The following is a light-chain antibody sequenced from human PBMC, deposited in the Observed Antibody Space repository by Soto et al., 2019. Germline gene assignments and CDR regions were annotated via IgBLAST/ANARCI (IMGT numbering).Light chain of an antibody. Sequence: DTQVTQSPSSLSASVGDRVTITCRASQAISNYLHWYRQKPGKAPELLISAASTLQSGVPSRFSGSGSGTEFTLTINSLQPEDFATYYCQHRETFGPGTKVDVE. CDR1: QAISNY. V-gene: IGKV1-39*01. J-gene: IGKJ3*01. CDR2: AAS. CDR3: QHRET.